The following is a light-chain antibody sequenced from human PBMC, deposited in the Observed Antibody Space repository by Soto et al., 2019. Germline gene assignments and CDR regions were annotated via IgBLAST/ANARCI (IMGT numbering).Light chain of an antibody. J-gene: IGKJ4*01. CDR2: DAS. V-gene: IGKV1-13*02. Sequence: IQLTQSPSSLSASVGDRGTITCRAGLAIGSALAWYQQRPGKAPKLLLYDASNLEARVLYRFSGSGSGTDFTLTITSLRPEDFATYFCQQFNGFPLTFGGGTKVQIK. CDR1: LAIGSA. CDR3: QQFNGFPLT.